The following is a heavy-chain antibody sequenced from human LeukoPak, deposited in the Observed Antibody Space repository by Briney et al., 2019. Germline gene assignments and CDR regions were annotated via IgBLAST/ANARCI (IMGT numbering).Heavy chain of an antibody. CDR1: GGSISSSSYY. CDR3: ARITGGYSYGFDY. V-gene: IGHV4-39*01. Sequence: SETLSLTCTVSGGSISSSSYYWGWIRQPPGKGLEWIGSIYYSGSTYYNPSLKSRVTISVDTSKNQFSLKLSSVTAADTAVYYCARITGGYSYGFDYWGQGTQVTVSS. D-gene: IGHD5-18*01. CDR2: IYYSGST. J-gene: IGHJ4*02.